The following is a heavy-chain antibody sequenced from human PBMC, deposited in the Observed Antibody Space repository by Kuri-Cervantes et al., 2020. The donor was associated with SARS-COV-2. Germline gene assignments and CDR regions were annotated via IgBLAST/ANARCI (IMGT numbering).Heavy chain of an antibody. CDR2: INQDGTEK. D-gene: IGHD1-14*01. V-gene: IGHV3-7*03. CDR3: AKDECHRVDAYGMDV. J-gene: IGHJ6*02. Sequence: GGSLRLSCAASGFTFSTYWMSWVRQAPGRGLEWLANINQDGTEKHYVDSVKGRFTIPRDNVKRSLYLQMNSLRAEDTALYYCAKDECHRVDAYGMDVWGQGTTVTVSS. CDR1: GFTFSTYW.